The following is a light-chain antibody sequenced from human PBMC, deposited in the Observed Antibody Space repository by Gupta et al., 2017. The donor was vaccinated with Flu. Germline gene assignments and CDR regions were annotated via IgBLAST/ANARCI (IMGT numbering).Light chain of an antibody. CDR1: QAISNW. Sequence: SSVSASVGDTVTITCRASQAISNWLAWYQQKPGKAPKLLVYGASSWQIGVPSRFSGSGYGTDFTLTISSRQPEDFATYYCQQAYNFPPLTFGGGTKVEIK. J-gene: IGKJ4*01. CDR2: GAS. V-gene: IGKV1-12*01. CDR3: QQAYNFPPLT.